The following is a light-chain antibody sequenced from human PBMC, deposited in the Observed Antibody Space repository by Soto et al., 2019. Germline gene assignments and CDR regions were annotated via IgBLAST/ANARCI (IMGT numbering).Light chain of an antibody. J-gene: IGKJ5*01. CDR1: QSVSSSY. V-gene: IGKV3-20*01. Sequence: EIVLTQSPGTLSLSPGERATLSCRASQSVSSSYLAWYQQKPGQAPRLLIYGASSRATGIPDRFSASGSGTDFTLTISRLEPEDFAGYYCQQYGSSPPITFGQGTRLEIK. CDR2: GAS. CDR3: QQYGSSPPIT.